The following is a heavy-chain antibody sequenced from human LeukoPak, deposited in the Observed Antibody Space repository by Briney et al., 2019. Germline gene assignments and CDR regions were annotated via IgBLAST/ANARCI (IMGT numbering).Heavy chain of an antibody. Sequence: ASVKVSCKASGGTFSSYAISWVRQAPGQGLEWMGGIIPIFGTANYAQKFQGRVTITADESTSTAYMELSSLRCEDTAVYYCARDSSGYYRFDYWGQGTLVTVSS. D-gene: IGHD3-22*01. J-gene: IGHJ4*02. V-gene: IGHV1-69*13. CDR3: ARDSSGYYRFDY. CDR1: GGTFSSYA. CDR2: IIPIFGTA.